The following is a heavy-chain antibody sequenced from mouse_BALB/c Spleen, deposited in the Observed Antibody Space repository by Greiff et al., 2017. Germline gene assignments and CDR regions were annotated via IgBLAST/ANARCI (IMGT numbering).Heavy chain of an antibody. Sequence: EVMLVESGGGLVQPGGSLKLSCAASGFTFSSYTMSWVRQTPEKRLEWVAYISNGGGSTYYPDTVKGRFTISRDNAKNTLYLQMSSLKSEDTAMYYCARHGTGSLDYWGQGTTLTVSS. V-gene: IGHV5-12-2*01. CDR2: ISNGGGST. CDR1: GFTFSSYT. CDR3: ARHGTGSLDY. D-gene: IGHD4-1*01. J-gene: IGHJ2*01.